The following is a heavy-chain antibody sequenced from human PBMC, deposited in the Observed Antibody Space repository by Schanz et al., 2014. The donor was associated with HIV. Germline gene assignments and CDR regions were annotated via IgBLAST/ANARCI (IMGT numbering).Heavy chain of an antibody. J-gene: IGHJ3*02. D-gene: IGHD4-17*01. V-gene: IGHV3-21*01. Sequence: EVQLVESGGGLVKPGGSLSLSCAASGFTFSTYSMNWVRQAPGKGLEWVSSISHSSNYIYYADSVKGRFTISRDNAKNSLYLQMNSLRAEDTAVYYCAKEATVVTLAFDIWGQGTMVTVSS. CDR3: AKEATVVTLAFDI. CDR2: ISHSSNYI. CDR1: GFTFSTYS.